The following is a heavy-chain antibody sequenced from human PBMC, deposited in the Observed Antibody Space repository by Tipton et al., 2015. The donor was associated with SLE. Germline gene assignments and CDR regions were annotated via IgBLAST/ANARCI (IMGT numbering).Heavy chain of an antibody. D-gene: IGHD3-16*01. Sequence: TLSLTCTISNDSITGYYWSWIRQPAGKGLEWIGRIYTSGSTNYNPSLKSRVTMSVDTSKNQFSLKLSSVTAADTAVYYCAREGGGYYYYGMDVWGQGTTVTVSS. CDR2: IYTSGST. CDR3: AREGGGYYYYGMDV. CDR1: NDSITGYY. J-gene: IGHJ6*02. V-gene: IGHV4-4*07.